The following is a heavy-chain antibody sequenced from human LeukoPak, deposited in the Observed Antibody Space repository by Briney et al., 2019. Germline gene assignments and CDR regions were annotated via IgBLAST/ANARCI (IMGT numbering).Heavy chain of an antibody. CDR3: AKDMGSSGWFNAFDI. V-gene: IGHV3-9*03. Sequence: GRSLRLSCAASGFTFDDYAMHWVRQAPGKGLEGVSGISWNSDKIGYADSVKGRFTISRDNAKNSLYLQMNSLRAEDMALYYCAKDMGSSGWFNAFDIWGQGTMVTVSS. J-gene: IGHJ3*02. CDR1: GFTFDDYA. CDR2: ISWNSDKI. D-gene: IGHD6-19*01.